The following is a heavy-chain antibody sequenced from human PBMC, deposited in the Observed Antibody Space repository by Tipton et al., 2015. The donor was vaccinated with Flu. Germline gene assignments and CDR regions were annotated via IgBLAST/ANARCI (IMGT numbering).Heavy chain of an antibody. D-gene: IGHD5-12*01. Sequence: TLSLTCAVSGYSISSGYYWGWIRQPPGKGLEWIGSIYHSGSTYYNPSLKSRVTISVDTSKNQFSLKLSSVTAADTAVYYCARYLSGYDPKIDYWGQGTLVTVSS. V-gene: IGHV4-38-2*01. CDR3: ARYLSGYDPKIDY. J-gene: IGHJ4*02. CDR2: IYHSGST. CDR1: GYSISSGYY.